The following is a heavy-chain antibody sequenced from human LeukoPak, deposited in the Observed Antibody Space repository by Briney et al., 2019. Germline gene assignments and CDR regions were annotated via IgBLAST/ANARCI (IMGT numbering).Heavy chain of an antibody. CDR2: ISYDGSNK. CDR1: GFTFSSYG. V-gene: IGHV3-30*18. CDR3: AKDPIPNTMIVVVTYFDY. J-gene: IGHJ4*02. D-gene: IGHD3-22*01. Sequence: GGSLRLSCAASGFTFSSYGMHWVRQAPGKGLEWVAVISYDGSNKYYADSVKGRFTISRDNSKNTLYLQMNSLRAEDTAVYYCAKDPIPNTMIVVVTYFDYWGQGTLVTVSS.